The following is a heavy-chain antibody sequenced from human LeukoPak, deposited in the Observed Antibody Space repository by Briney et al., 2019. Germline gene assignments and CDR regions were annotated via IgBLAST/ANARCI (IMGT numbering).Heavy chain of an antibody. V-gene: IGHV5-10-1*01. CDR1: EYSFTSYC. CDR2: IDPNDSNT. Sequence: GESLKISFKGSEYSFTSYCINWMRQMPGKGLEWMESIDPNDSNTNYGPSFQGHVTISADKSISTAYLQWSSLKASDTAMYYCARGDYDIYDYWGQGTLVTVSS. J-gene: IGHJ4*02. CDR3: ARGDYDIYDY. D-gene: IGHD3-9*01.